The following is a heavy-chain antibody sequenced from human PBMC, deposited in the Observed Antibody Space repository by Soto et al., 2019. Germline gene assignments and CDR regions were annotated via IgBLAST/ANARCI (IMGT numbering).Heavy chain of an antibody. CDR2: IYPGDSNT. Sequence: GLSLKIPCTVSGYRLPRYWLGWARQISGKGLEWMGIIYPGDSNTRYSPSFQGQVTISADKSISTAYLQWSSLKASDTAMYYCARRQVDGSAYYYYGMDVWGQGTMVTVSS. V-gene: IGHV5-51*01. CDR1: GYRLPRYW. D-gene: IGHD2-15*01. CDR3: ARRQVDGSAYYYYGMDV. J-gene: IGHJ6*02.